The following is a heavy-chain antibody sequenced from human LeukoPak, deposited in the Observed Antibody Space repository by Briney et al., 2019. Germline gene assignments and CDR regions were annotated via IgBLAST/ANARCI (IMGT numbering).Heavy chain of an antibody. Sequence: SVKVSCKASGYTFTGYYMHWVRQAPGQGLEWMGRIIPILGIANYAQKFQGRVTITADKSTSTAYMELSSLRSEDTAVYYCARGSSSSGFSYYYYYYYMDVWGKGTTVTVSS. CDR3: ARGSSSSGFSYYYYYYYMDV. D-gene: IGHD3-10*01. V-gene: IGHV1-69*04. CDR1: GYTFTGYY. CDR2: IIPILGIA. J-gene: IGHJ6*03.